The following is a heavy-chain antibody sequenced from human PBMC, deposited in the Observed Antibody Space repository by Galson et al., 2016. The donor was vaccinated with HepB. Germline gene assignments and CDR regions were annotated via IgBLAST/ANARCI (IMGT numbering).Heavy chain of an antibody. Sequence: SLRLSCAASGFTVSSKYMSWVRQAPGKGLEWVSVIDGGGNIYYSDSVKGRFTISRDSSRNTLFLQMNRLRAEDTAIDYCASAYYHYYYYYAMDVWGQGTTVTVSS. CDR2: IDGGGNI. D-gene: IGHD1-26*01. J-gene: IGHJ6*02. CDR3: ASAYYHYYYYYAMDV. CDR1: GFTVSSKY. V-gene: IGHV3-53*01.